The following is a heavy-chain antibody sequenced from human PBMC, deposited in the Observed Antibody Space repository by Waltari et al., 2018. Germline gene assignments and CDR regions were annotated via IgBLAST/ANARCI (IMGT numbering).Heavy chain of an antibody. D-gene: IGHD4-17*01. CDR1: GVSISDGNYY. CDR3: AREEYGESFFDQ. J-gene: IGHJ4*02. CDR2: KYYSGST. Sequence: QVLLQESGPGLVKPSQTLSLTCTVSGVSISDGNYYWNWIRQPPGKALEWIGYKYYSGSTYYNPSLKSRVTISVDTSTNQVSLDLTSVTAADTAMYYCAREEYGESFFDQWGQGIQVTVTS. V-gene: IGHV4-30-4*08.